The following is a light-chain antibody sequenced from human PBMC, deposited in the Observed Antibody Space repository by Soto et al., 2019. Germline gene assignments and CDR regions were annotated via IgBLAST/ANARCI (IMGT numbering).Light chain of an antibody. CDR1: QSISSY. CDR2: TAS. V-gene: IGKV1-39*01. CDR3: QQTYSTQFT. J-gene: IGKJ3*01. Sequence: DIQMTQSPSSLSASVGDRVTITCRASQSISSYLNWYQQKPGKAPRLLIYTASNLQSGVPSRFSGSRSGTDFTLTISSLQPDDFATYYCQQTYSTQFTFGPGTKVDIK.